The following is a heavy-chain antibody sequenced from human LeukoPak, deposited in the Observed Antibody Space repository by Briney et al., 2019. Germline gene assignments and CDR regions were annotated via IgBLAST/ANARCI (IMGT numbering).Heavy chain of an antibody. V-gene: IGHV4-59*01. CDR1: GGSIRNFY. J-gene: IGHJ4*02. D-gene: IGHD3-10*01. CDR3: ARAGSSGSYYNRGHYFDN. CDR2: IYYSGST. Sequence: PSETLSLTCTVSGGSIRNFYWIWIRQPPGKGLEWIGYIYYSGSTNYNPSLKSRVTISVDTSKNQFSLKLSSVTAADTAVYYCARAGSSGSYYNRGHYFDNWGQGTLVTVSS.